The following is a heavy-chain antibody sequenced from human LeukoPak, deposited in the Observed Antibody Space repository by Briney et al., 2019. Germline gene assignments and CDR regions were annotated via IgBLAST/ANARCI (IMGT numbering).Heavy chain of an antibody. CDR2: ISGSGVNT. J-gene: IGHJ4*02. V-gene: IGHV3-23*01. CDR3: AKNSVWGTSFLFEY. D-gene: IGHD6-19*01. CDR1: GFTFSSYG. Sequence: GGTLRLSCAASGFTFSSYGMSWVRQAPGKGLEWVSGISGSGVNTYYADSVKGRFTISRDNSKNTLYLQMNSLRAEDTAVYYCAKNSVWGTSFLFEYWGQGTLVTVSS.